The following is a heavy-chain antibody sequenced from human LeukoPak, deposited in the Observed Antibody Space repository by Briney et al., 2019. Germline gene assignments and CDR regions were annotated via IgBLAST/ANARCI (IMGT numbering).Heavy chain of an antibody. D-gene: IGHD6-13*01. V-gene: IGHV4-59*01. CDR3: ARTYGSSGLGYFDL. CDR2: IYYSGST. CDR1: GVSISSYY. Sequence: AATLSLTCTVSGVSISSYYWSWIRQPPGKGLEWIVYIYYSGSTNYSPSLKTRLTISVDTSKNQFSLKLSSVTAADTAVYYCARTYGSSGLGYFDLWGRGTLVTV. J-gene: IGHJ2*01.